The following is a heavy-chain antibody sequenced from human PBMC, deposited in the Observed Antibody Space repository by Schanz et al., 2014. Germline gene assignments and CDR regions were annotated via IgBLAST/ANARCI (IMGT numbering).Heavy chain of an antibody. D-gene: IGHD3-16*01. CDR1: GFTFDDYA. Sequence: EVQLVESGGGLVQPGRSLRLSCAASGFTFDDYAMHWVRQAPGKGLEWVSGISWNSGSIGYADSVKGRFTISRDDAKISLYLQMNSLRAEDTALYYCAKDRQNRVNRVGYYYGMDVWGQGTTVTVSS. CDR2: ISWNSGSI. V-gene: IGHV3-9*01. J-gene: IGHJ6*02. CDR3: AKDRQNRVNRVGYYYGMDV.